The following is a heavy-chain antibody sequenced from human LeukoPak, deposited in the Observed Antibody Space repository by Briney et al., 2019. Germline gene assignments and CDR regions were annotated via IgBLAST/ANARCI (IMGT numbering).Heavy chain of an antibody. CDR3: ASHHVLLWFGEPLGWFDP. V-gene: IGHV4-31*03. D-gene: IGHD3-10*01. Sequence: QTSETLSLTCTVSGGSISSGGYYWSWIRQHPGKGLEWIGYIYYSGSTYYNPSLKSRVTISVDTSKNQFSLKLSSVTAADTAVYYCASHHVLLWFGEPLGWFDPWGREPWSPSPQ. J-gene: IGHJ5*02. CDR2: IYYSGST. CDR1: GGSISSGGYY.